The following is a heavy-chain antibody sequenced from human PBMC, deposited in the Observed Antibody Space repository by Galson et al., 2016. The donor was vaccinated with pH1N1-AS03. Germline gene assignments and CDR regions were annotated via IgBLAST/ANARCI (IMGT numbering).Heavy chain of an antibody. D-gene: IGHD6-13*01. CDR2: IWHDGSNK. Sequence: SLRLSCAASGFTFSDYGMHWVRQAPGKGLEWVAIIWHDGSNKFYADSVKGRFTISRDNSKNTLYLEMKSLRVEDTAVYYCVWTIAAANVPQSYGFDFWGQGTTVTVSS. CDR1: GFTFSDYG. J-gene: IGHJ3*01. CDR3: VWTIAAANVPQSYGFDF. V-gene: IGHV3-33*08.